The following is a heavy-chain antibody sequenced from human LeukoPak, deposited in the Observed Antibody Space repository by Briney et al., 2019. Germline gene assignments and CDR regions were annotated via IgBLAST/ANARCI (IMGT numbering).Heavy chain of an antibody. CDR1: GYTFTCYY. D-gene: IGHD3-10*01. Sequence: ASVKVSCKASGYTFTCYYMHWVRQAPGQGLEWMGWINPNSGGTNYAQKFQGRVTMTRDTSISTAYMELSRLRSDDTAVYYCASHYYGSGSSDDAFDIRGQGTMVTVSS. J-gene: IGHJ3*02. V-gene: IGHV1-2*02. CDR2: INPNSGGT. CDR3: ASHYYGSGSSDDAFDI.